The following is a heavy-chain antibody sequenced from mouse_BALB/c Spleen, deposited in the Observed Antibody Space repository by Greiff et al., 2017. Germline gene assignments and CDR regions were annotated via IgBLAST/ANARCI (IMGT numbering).Heavy chain of an antibody. J-gene: IGHJ4*01. Sequence: VQLQQSGAELVRSGASVKLSCTASGFNIKDYYMHWVKQRPEQGLEWIGWIDPYYGGTSYNQKFKGKATLTVDKSSSTAYMQLKSLTSEDSAVYYCARSRYDEDAMDYWGQGTSVTVSS. CDR3: ARSRYDEDAMDY. CDR2: IDPYYGGT. V-gene: IGHV14-4*02. CDR1: GFNIKDYY. D-gene: IGHD2-3*01.